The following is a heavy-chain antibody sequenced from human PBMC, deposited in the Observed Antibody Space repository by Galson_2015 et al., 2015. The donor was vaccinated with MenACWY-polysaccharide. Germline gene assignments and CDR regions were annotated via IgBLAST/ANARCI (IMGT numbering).Heavy chain of an antibody. J-gene: IGHJ6*02. D-gene: IGHD1-26*01. CDR2: INHSGST. CDR3: ALGGTPYYYSYGVDV. Sequence: ETLSLTCAVYGGSFSGYYWSWIRQPPGKGLEWIGEINHSGSTNYNPSLKSRVTISVDTSKNQFSLKLRSVTAADTAVYYCALGGTPYYYSYGVDVWGQGTTVTVSS. CDR1: GGSFSGYY. V-gene: IGHV4-34*01.